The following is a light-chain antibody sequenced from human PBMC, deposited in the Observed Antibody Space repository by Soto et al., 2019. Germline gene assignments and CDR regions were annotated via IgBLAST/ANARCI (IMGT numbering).Light chain of an antibody. J-gene: IGLJ2*01. Sequence: QSALTQPASVSGSPGQSITISCTGTSSDVGGYNFVSWYQQHPGKAPKLMIYEVSNRPSGVSNRFSGSKSGNTASLTISGLQGEDEADYYCRSYTTSSTVVFGGGTKVTFL. CDR1: SSDVGGYNF. CDR3: RSYTTSSTVV. CDR2: EVS. V-gene: IGLV2-14*01.